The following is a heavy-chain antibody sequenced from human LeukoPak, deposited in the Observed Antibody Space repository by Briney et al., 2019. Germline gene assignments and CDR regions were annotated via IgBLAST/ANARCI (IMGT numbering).Heavy chain of an antibody. D-gene: IGHD2-21*01. V-gene: IGHV4-61*02. Sequence: SETLSLTCTVSGYSISSGYYWSWIRQPAGKGLEWIGRIYTSGSTNYNPSLKSRVTISVDTSKNQFSLKLSSVTAADTAVYYCARQVVIALNWFDPWGQGTLVTVSS. CDR2: IYTSGST. J-gene: IGHJ5*02. CDR1: GYSISSGYY. CDR3: ARQVVIALNWFDP.